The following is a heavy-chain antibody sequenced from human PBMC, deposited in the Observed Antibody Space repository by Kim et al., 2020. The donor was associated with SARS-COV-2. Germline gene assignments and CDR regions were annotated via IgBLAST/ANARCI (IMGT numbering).Heavy chain of an antibody. CDR2: ISGSGGST. CDR1: GFTFSSYA. J-gene: IGHJ4*02. CDR3: AKRSRVATSGGGEDY. Sequence: GGSLRLSCAASGFTFSSYAMSWVRQAPGKGLEWVSAISGSGGSTYYADSGKGRFTLTKDNSKNTLYLQMNSLRAEDTAEYDCAKRSRVATSGGGEDYWGQGTLVTVSS. V-gene: IGHV3-23*01. D-gene: IGHD5-12*01.